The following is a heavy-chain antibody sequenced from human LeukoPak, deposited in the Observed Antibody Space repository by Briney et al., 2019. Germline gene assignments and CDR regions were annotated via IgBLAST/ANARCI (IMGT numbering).Heavy chain of an antibody. CDR1: GGSISSYY. CDR3: ARHPDYYDSSGYYYVGPDAFDI. V-gene: IGHV4-59*08. D-gene: IGHD3-22*01. Sequence: SETLSLTCTVSGGSISSYYWSWIRQPPGKGLEWIGYMYYSGSTNYNPSLKSRVTISVDTSKNQFSLKLSSVTAADTAVYYCARHPDYYDSSGYYYVGPDAFDICSQPTMLTVSS. CDR2: MYYSGST. J-gene: IGHJ3*02.